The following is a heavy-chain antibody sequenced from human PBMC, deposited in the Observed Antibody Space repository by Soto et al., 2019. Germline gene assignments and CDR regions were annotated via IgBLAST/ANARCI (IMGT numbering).Heavy chain of an antibody. CDR3: AREATIFGVVAWFDP. CDR1: GGTFSSYA. Sequence: SVKVSCKASGGTFSSYAISWVRQAPGQGLEWMGGIIPIFGTANYAQKFQGRVTITADESTSTAYMELSSLRSEDTAVYYCAREATIFGVVAWFDPWGQGTLVTVSS. J-gene: IGHJ5*02. CDR2: IIPIFGTA. D-gene: IGHD3-3*01. V-gene: IGHV1-69*13.